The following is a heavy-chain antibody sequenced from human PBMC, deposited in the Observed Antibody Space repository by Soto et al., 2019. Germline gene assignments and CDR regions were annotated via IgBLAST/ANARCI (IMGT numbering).Heavy chain of an antibody. J-gene: IGHJ4*02. D-gene: IGHD3-22*01. V-gene: IGHV3-23*01. CDR2: VSGSGGST. CDR1: GFTFSSYA. Sequence: EVQLLDSGGGLVQPGGSLRLSCAASGFTFSSYAMNWVRQAPGKGLEWVSAVSGSGGSTYYADSVKGRFTISRDNSKNIFVLQINRPRAGDTALYYFSKGGYYDGHFDYWGQGTLVTVSS. CDR3: SKGGYYDGHFDY.